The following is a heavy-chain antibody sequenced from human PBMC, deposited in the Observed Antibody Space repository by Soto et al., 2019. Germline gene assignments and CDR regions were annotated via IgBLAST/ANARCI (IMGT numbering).Heavy chain of an antibody. V-gene: IGHV1-3*05. Sequence: QVQLVQSGAEEKKPGASVKVSCKASGYTFTSYAMHWVRQAPGQRLEWMGWINAGNGNTKYSQKFVGRVTITRDSAAGTAYMELSSLRSEDTVVDYCARSIVVVTALDYWGPGTLGTVSS. CDR1: GYTFTSYA. CDR2: INAGNGNT. D-gene: IGHD2-21*02. J-gene: IGHJ4*02. CDR3: ARSIVVVTALDY.